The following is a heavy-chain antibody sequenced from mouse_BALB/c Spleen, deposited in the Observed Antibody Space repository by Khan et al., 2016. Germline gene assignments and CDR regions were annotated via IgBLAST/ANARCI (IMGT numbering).Heavy chain of an antibody. CDR3: ARLHYYGRFAY. Sequence: EVKLLESGGGLVQPGGSLKLSCAASGVDFSRYWMSWVRQAPGKGLEWIGEINPDSSKINYTPSLKDKFIISRDNDKNTLYLQMRKVRYEDTALYYCARLHYYGRFAYWGQGTLVTVSA. D-gene: IGHD1-2*01. CDR2: INPDSSKI. V-gene: IGHV4-1*02. CDR1: GVDFSRYW. J-gene: IGHJ3*01.